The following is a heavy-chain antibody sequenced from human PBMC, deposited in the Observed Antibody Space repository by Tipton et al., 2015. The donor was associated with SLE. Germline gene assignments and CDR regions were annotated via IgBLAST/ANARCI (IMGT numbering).Heavy chain of an antibody. J-gene: IGHJ4*02. V-gene: IGHV4-34*01. CDR2: FYYTANT. CDR3: AKDFNYDYSDYN. CDR1: GGSFSGYY. D-gene: IGHD4-17*01. Sequence: TLSLTCAVYGGSFSGYYWGWIRQSPGKGLEWIGSFYYTANTYFNPSLRSRVTISVDTSKNRFSLELTFVTAADTAVYYCAKDFNYDYSDYNWGQGTQVIVSS.